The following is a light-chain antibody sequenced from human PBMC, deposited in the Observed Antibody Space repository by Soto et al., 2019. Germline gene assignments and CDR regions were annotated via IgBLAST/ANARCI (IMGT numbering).Light chain of an antibody. Sequence: QSVLTQPPSASGSPGQSVTISCTGTSSDVGAYKYVSWYQQYPGKAPKLMIYEVTKRPSGVPARLSGSKSGNTASLTVSGLQAEDEADYYCSSYVGNDIWVFGGGTKVTVL. CDR1: SSDVGAYKY. CDR3: SSYVGNDIWV. V-gene: IGLV2-8*01. CDR2: EVT. J-gene: IGLJ3*02.